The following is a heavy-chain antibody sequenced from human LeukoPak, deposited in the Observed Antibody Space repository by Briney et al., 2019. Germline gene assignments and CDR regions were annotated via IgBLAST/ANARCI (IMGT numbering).Heavy chain of an antibody. D-gene: IGHD1-26*01. V-gene: IGHV3-23*01. Sequence: GGSLRLSCAVSGFTIRSYAMNWVRQAPGKGLEWVSTISASTDSTYYTDSVKGRFTISRDNFRNMLHLEMNSLRAEDTAVYYCARPMQAGATRIAFDIWGQGTMVTVSS. CDR3: ARPMQAGATRIAFDI. J-gene: IGHJ3*02. CDR1: GFTIRSYA. CDR2: ISASTDST.